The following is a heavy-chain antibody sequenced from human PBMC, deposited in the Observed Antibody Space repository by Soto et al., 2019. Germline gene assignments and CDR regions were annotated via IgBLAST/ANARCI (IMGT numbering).Heavy chain of an antibody. J-gene: IGHJ4*02. CDR1: GGSFSGHY. V-gene: IGHV4-34*01. Sequence: QVQLKQWGAGLLKPSETLSRTCAVYGGSFSGHYWTWIRQSPGKGLEWIGEINHSGSTNYNPSLKSRVTISVDTSQNQFSLKLSSVTAADTAVYYCARGSLVYESSGYSYFDYWGQGTLVTVSS. CDR3: ARGSLVYESSGYSYFDY. D-gene: IGHD3-22*01. CDR2: INHSGST.